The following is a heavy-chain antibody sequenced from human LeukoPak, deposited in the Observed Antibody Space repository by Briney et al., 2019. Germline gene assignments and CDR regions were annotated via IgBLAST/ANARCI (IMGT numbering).Heavy chain of an antibody. Sequence: GGSLRLSCAASGFTFNSYWMNWVRQAPGKGLEWVSSISSSSYIYYADSVKGRFTISRDDAKNSLYLQMNSLRAEDTAVYYCAKEKDSSGYFDYWGQGTLVTVSS. CDR3: AKEKDSSGYFDY. CDR1: GFTFNSYW. J-gene: IGHJ4*02. D-gene: IGHD2-15*01. V-gene: IGHV3-21*04. CDR2: ISSSSYI.